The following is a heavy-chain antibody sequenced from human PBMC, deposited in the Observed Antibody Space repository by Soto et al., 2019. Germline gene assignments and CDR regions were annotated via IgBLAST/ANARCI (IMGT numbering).Heavy chain of an antibody. CDR1: GGSISSGGYY. CDR3: ARQVLTVTTLTDAFDI. D-gene: IGHD4-17*01. J-gene: IGHJ3*02. V-gene: IGHV4-31*03. Sequence: SETLSLTCTVSGGSISSGGYYWSWIRQHPGKGLEWIGYIYYSGSTYYNPSLKSRVTISVDTSKNQFSLKLSSVTAADTAVYYCARQVLTVTTLTDAFDIWGQGTMVTVSS. CDR2: IYYSGST.